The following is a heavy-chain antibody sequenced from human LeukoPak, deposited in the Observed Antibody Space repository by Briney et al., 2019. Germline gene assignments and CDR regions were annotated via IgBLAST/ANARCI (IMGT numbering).Heavy chain of an antibody. D-gene: IGHD3-22*01. V-gene: IGHV3-21*04. Sequence: GGSLRLSCAASGFTFSSYSMNWVRQAPGKGLERVSSISSSSSYIYYADSVKGRFTISRDNSKNTLYLQMNSLRAEDTAVYYCAKTSLGGLYDSLPDSWGQGTLVTVSS. CDR3: AKTSLGGLYDSLPDS. CDR1: GFTFSSYS. J-gene: IGHJ4*02. CDR2: ISSSSSYI.